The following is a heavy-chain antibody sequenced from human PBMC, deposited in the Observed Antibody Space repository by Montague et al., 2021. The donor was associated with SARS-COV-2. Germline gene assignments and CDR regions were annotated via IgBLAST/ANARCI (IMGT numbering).Heavy chain of an antibody. CDR2: ISSSTNII. CDR3: AKDLVLRAARPDALDV. J-gene: IGHJ3*01. D-gene: IGHD6-6*01. V-gene: IGHV3-48*04. Sequence: SLRLSCAASGFTFSSYSVNWVRQAPGKGLEWIPYISSSTNIIYYADSVKGRFTISRDNARNSLYLQMNSLRVDDTAVYYCAKDLVLRAARPDALDVWGQGTVVTVSS. CDR1: GFTFSSYS.